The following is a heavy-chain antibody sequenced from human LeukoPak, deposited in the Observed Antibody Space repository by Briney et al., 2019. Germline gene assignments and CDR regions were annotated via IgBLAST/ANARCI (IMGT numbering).Heavy chain of an antibody. V-gene: IGHV1-69*13. J-gene: IGHJ4*02. CDR3: ASGSGSYADPMGLSLDY. Sequence: GASVKVSCKASGGTFSSYAISWVRQAPGQGLEWMGGIIPIFGTANYAQKFQGRVTITADESTSTAYMELSSLRSEDTAVYYCASGSGSYADPMGLSLDYWGQGTLVTVSS. D-gene: IGHD1-26*01. CDR2: IIPIFGTA. CDR1: GGTFSSYA.